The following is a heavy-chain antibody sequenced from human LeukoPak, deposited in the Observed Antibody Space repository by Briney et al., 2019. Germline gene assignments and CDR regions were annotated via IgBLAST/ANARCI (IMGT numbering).Heavy chain of an antibody. J-gene: IGHJ6*03. D-gene: IGHD3-3*01. CDR3: AKGSKEVLFTRDHYMDV. V-gene: IGHV3-30*02. CDR2: IRYDGSNK. CDR1: GFTFSSYA. Sequence: GGSLRLSGAASGFTFSSYAMHWVRQAPGKGLEWVTFIRYDGSNKYYADSVKGRFTISRDNSKNTLYLQMNSLRAEDTAVYYCAKGSKEVLFTRDHYMDVWGKGTTVTISS.